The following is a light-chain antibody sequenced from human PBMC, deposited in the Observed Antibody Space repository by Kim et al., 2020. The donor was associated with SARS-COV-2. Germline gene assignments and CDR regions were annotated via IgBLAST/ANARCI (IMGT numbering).Light chain of an antibody. CDR3: QSYDSSNVV. Sequence: GKTVTLSCTRSSGSIARNYVQWYQQRPGSAPTTVIYEDNQRPSGVPDRFSGSIDSSSNSASLTISGLKTEDEADYYCQSYDSSNVVFGGGTQLTVL. V-gene: IGLV6-57*03. CDR2: EDN. CDR1: SGSIARNY. J-gene: IGLJ2*01.